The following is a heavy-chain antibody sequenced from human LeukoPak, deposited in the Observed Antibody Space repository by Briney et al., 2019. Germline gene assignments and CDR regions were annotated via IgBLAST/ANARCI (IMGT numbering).Heavy chain of an antibody. CDR2: IYYSGTT. V-gene: IGHV4-61*01. J-gene: IGHJ4*02. CDR1: GGSVSSGNSY. D-gene: IGHD3-3*01. CDR3: AREGGFYRPLDY. Sequence: PSETLSLTCTVSGGSVSSGNSYWSWIRQPPGKGLEWIGYIYYSGTTNYNPSLKSRVTLSVDTSKNQFSLKLTSVTAADTAVYYCAREGGFYRPLDYSGQGTLVTVSS.